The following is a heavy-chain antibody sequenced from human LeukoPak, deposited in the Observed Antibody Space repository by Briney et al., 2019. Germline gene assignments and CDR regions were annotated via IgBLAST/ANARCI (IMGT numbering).Heavy chain of an antibody. CDR1: GYTFTSYY. J-gene: IGHJ3*02. D-gene: IGHD3-10*01. CDR3: ERVRSRVRGAFDI. Sequence: GASVKVSCKASGYTFTSYYMHWVRQAPGQGLEWMGMINPNSGSTSYAQKFQGRVTMTRDPSTSTVYMELSSLRSEDTAVYYCERVRSRVRGAFDIWGQGTMVTVSS. V-gene: IGHV1-46*01. CDR2: INPNSGST.